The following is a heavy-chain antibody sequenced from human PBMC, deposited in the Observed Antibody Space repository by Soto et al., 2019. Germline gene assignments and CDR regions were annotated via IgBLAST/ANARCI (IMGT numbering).Heavy chain of an antibody. V-gene: IGHV3-15*07. D-gene: IGHD6-19*01. CDR1: GFTFSNVW. J-gene: IGHJ4*02. Sequence: EVQLVESGGGLVKPGGSLRLSCAASGFTFSNVWMNWVRQAPGKGLEWVGRIKSKTDGGTTDYAATVKGRFTISRDDSKNTLYLQMHSLKTEDTAVYYCTPLALKYSSGWYEFSDWGQGTLVTVSS. CDR3: TPLALKYSSGWYEFSD. CDR2: IKSKTDGGTT.